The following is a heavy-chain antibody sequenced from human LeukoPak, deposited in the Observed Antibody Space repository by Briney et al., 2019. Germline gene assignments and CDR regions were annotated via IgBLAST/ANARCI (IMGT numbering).Heavy chain of an antibody. J-gene: IGHJ6*03. CDR3: AREGGDGDYYYYMDA. Sequence: GGSLRLSCSASGFTFTDYSMSWVRQAPGKGLEWVSIISRVSTYIYYADSVKGRFTVSRDNAKSSLYLQMTSLRAEDTAVYFCAREGGDGDYYYYMDAWGKGTTVTVSS. CDR1: GFTFTDYS. CDR2: ISRVSTYI. V-gene: IGHV3-21*01. D-gene: IGHD2-21*02.